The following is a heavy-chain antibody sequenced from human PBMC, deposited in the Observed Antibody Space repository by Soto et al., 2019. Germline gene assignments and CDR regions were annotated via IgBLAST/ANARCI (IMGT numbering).Heavy chain of an antibody. CDR1: GGSISSGDYY. V-gene: IGHV4-30-4*01. Sequence: PSETLSLTCTVSGGSISSGDYYWSWIRQPPGKGLEWIGYIYYSGSTYYNPSLESRVTISVDTSKNQFSLKLSSVTAADTAVYYCALGRVVMYNWFDPWGQGTLVTVSS. CDR2: IYYSGST. J-gene: IGHJ5*02. CDR3: ALGRVVMYNWFDP. D-gene: IGHD3-22*01.